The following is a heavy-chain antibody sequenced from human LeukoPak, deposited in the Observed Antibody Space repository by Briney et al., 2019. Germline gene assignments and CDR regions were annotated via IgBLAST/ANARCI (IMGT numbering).Heavy chain of an antibody. CDR3: AKGYDSSGYYLDH. CDR1: GFTFSIYW. Sequence: GGSLRLSCAASGFTFSIYWMSWVRQAPGKGLEWVANIKQEGSEKYYVDSVKGRFTISRDNAKNSLYLQMNSLSPEDTAVYYCAKGYDSSGYYLDHWGQGTLVTVSS. J-gene: IGHJ4*02. V-gene: IGHV3-7*01. CDR2: IKQEGSEK. D-gene: IGHD3-22*01.